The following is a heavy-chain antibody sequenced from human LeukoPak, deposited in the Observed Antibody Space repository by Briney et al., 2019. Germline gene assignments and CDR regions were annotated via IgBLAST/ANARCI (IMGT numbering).Heavy chain of an antibody. Sequence: SETLSLTCTVSGGSIRSSYYYWGWIRQPPGKGLEWIGSIYDSGSTYYNPSLKSRVTISVDTSKNQFSLKLSSVTAADTAVYYCARGRFSRHYYDSSGYYPWYFDYWGQGTLVTVSS. V-gene: IGHV4-39*01. CDR2: IYDSGST. CDR3: ARGRFSRHYYDSSGYYPWYFDY. J-gene: IGHJ4*02. D-gene: IGHD3-22*01. CDR1: GGSIRSSYYY.